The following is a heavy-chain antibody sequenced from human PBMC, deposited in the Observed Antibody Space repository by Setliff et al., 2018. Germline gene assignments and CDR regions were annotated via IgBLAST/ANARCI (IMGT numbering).Heavy chain of an antibody. Sequence: GGSLRLSCAASKFAFDNTWMNWVRQAPGKGLEWLGRIRSRNDGETADYAAPVKGRFIISRDDSKNTLYLQMNSLKTEDTAIYYCVKLVPQAISSDPWGQGTLVTVSS. CDR3: VKLVPQAISSDP. V-gene: IGHV3-15*01. D-gene: IGHD3-10*01. CDR1: KFAFDNTW. CDR2: IRSRNDGETA. J-gene: IGHJ5*02.